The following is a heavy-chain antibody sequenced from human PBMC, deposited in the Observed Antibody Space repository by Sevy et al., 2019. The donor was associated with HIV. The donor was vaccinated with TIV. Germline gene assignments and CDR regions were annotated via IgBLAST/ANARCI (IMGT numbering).Heavy chain of an antibody. CDR3: AREIKMSGSSGKDAFDI. CDR2: INRDGSST. V-gene: IGHV3-74*01. J-gene: IGHJ3*02. Sequence: GGSLRLSCAASGFTLSTYWMHWVRQPPGKVLVWVSRINRDGSSTSYADSVKGRFTISRDNAKNTLFLQMNSLSAEDTAVYYCAREIKMSGSSGKDAFDIWGQGTMVTVSS. CDR1: GFTLSTYW. D-gene: IGHD1-26*01.